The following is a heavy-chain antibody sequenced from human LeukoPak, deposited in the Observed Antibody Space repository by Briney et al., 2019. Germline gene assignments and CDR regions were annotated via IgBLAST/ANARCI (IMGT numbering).Heavy chain of an antibody. Sequence: GGSLRLSCAASGFTFSSYSMNWVRQAPGKGLEWVSSISSSSSYIYYGDSVKGRFTISRDNSKNTLWLQMNSLRADDMAIYYCARDVEARISAAGTFDYWGQGSLVTVSS. CDR2: ISSSSSYI. CDR1: GFTFSSYS. V-gene: IGHV3-21*04. CDR3: ARDVEARISAAGTFDY. D-gene: IGHD6-13*01. J-gene: IGHJ4*02.